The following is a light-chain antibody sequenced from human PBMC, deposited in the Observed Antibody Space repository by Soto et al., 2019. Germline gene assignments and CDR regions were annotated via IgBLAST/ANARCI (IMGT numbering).Light chain of an antibody. CDR3: XXXXXXQXT. CDR1: QSVNNNY. V-gene: IGKV3-20*01. CDR2: GAS. Sequence: EIVLTQSPGTLSLSPGERATLSCRASQSVNNNYLAWYQQKPGQAPRLLIYGASSRATGIPDRFSGSGSGTXXTLXXXXXXXEXXXXXXXXXXXXXQXTFGQGTKLEIK. J-gene: IGKJ2*01.